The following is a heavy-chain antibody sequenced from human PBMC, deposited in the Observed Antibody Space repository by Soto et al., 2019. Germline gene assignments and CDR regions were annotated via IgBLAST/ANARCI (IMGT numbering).Heavy chain of an antibody. CDR2: IYYSGST. CDR3: ARQEDYYDSSGWFDP. D-gene: IGHD3-22*01. Sequence: SETLSLTCTVSGGSISSYYWSWIRQPPGKGLEWIGYIYYSGSTNYNPSLKSRVTISVDTSKNQFSLKLSSVTAADTAVYYCARQEDYYDSSGWFDPWGQGTLVTVSS. J-gene: IGHJ5*02. V-gene: IGHV4-59*08. CDR1: GGSISSYY.